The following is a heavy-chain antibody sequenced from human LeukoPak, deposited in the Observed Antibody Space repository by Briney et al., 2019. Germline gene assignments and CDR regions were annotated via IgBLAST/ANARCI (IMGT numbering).Heavy chain of an antibody. CDR2: IYYSGST. V-gene: IGHV4-39*07. Sequence: SETLSLTCTVSGDSISSTSYFWGWVRQPPGKGLEWIGSIYYSGSTYYNPSLKSRVTISVDTSKNQFSLKLSSVTAADTAVYYCARDIMAVAAKLLDYWGQGTLVTVSS. D-gene: IGHD6-19*01. CDR1: GDSISSTSYF. J-gene: IGHJ4*02. CDR3: ARDIMAVAAKLLDY.